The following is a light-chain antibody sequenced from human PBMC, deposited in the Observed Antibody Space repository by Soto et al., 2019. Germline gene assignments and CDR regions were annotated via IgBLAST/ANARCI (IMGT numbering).Light chain of an antibody. Sequence: DVVMTQSPLSLPVTLGQPASISCRSSQSLVDSDGNTYLNWFQQRPGQSPRRLIYRVSNRDSGVYSICSCSGSGSDFTLKISRVEAEDVAVYSCMQGILWPWTFGQGTKLEIK. V-gene: IGKV2-30*01. CDR2: RVS. CDR3: MQGILWPWT. J-gene: IGKJ1*01. CDR1: QSLVDSDGNTY.